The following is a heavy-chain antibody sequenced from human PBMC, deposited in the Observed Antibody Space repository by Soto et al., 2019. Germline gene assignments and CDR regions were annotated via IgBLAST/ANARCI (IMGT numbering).Heavy chain of an antibody. D-gene: IGHD7-27*01. CDR2: IWYDGSNK. Sequence: GGSLRLSCAASGFTFSSYGMHWVRQAPGKGLEWVAVIWYDGSNKYYADSVKGRFTISRDNSKNTLYLQMNSLRTEDTAVYYCAKDLGHGGRGAFDIWGQGTMVTVSS. CDR3: AKDLGHGGRGAFDI. J-gene: IGHJ3*02. V-gene: IGHV3-30*02. CDR1: GFTFSSYG.